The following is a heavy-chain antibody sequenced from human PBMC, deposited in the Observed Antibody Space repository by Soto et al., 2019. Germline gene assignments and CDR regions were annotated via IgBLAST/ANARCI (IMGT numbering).Heavy chain of an antibody. D-gene: IGHD2-2*01. Sequence: PVGSLRLSCAASGFTSSSYSMNWVRQAPGKGLEWVSSISSSSSYIYYADSVKGRFTISRDNAKNSLYLQMNSLRAEDTAVYYCARDTDIVVVPAYFQHWGQGTLVTVSS. CDR1: GFTSSSYS. CDR2: ISSSSSYI. V-gene: IGHV3-21*01. J-gene: IGHJ1*01. CDR3: ARDTDIVVVPAYFQH.